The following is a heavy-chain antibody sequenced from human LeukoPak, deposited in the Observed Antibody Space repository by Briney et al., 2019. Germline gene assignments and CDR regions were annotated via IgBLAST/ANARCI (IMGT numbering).Heavy chain of an antibody. V-gene: IGHV4-59*08. Sequence: PSETLSLTCTVSGGSISSYYWSWIRQPPGKGLEWIGYIYYSGSTNYNPSLKSRVTISVDTSKNQFSLKLSSVTAADTAVYYCARHQAKRYGDYVDYWGQGTLVTVSS. J-gene: IGHJ4*02. CDR2: IYYSGST. D-gene: IGHD4-17*01. CDR3: ARHQAKRYGDYVDY. CDR1: GGSISSYY.